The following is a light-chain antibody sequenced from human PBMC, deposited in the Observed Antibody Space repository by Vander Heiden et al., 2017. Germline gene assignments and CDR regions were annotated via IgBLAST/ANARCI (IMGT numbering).Light chain of an antibody. J-gene: IGLJ2*01. CDR2: SNN. CDR1: SANIGSNT. Sequence: QSVLTQPPSASGTPGQRVTISCSGSSANIGSNTVNWSQQRPGPAPKLLIYSNNQRPSGVPDRFSGSKSGTSASLAISGLQAEDEADYYCAAWDDSLNGVVFGGGTKLTVL. CDR3: AAWDDSLNGVV. V-gene: IGLV1-44*01.